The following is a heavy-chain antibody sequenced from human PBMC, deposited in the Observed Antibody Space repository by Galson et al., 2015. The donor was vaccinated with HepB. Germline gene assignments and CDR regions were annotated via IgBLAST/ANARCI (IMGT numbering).Heavy chain of an antibody. J-gene: IGHJ4*02. V-gene: IGHV3-23*01. Sequence: SLRLSCAASGFTFSYYAMSWVRQAPGKGLEWISAITPSGDNTYSADSIKGRFFISRDNSQNTLFLQMNSLRADDTAIYFCAKVFPEKTDGWYRQALYYFDSWGQGTRVTVSS. CDR1: GFTFSYYA. CDR2: ITPSGDNT. CDR3: AKVFPEKTDGWYRQALYYFDS. D-gene: IGHD6-19*01.